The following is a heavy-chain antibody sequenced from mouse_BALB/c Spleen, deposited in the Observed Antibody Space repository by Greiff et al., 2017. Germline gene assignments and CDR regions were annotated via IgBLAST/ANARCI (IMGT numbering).Heavy chain of an antibody. D-gene: IGHD2-14*01. CDR3: ARWSYYRYDYWYFDV. V-gene: IGHV1S135*01. CDR1: GYSFTSYY. CDR2: IDPFNGGT. Sequence: EVQLQQSGPELMKPGASVKISCKASGYSFTSYYMHWVKQSHGKSLEWIGYIDPFNGGTSYNQKFKGKATLTVDKSSSTAYMHLSSLTSEDSAVYYCARWSYYRYDYWYFDVWGAGTTVTVSS. J-gene: IGHJ1*01.